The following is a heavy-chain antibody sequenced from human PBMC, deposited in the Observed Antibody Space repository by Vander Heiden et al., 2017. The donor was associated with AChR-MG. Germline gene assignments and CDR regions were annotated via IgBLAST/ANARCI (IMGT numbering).Heavy chain of an antibody. CDR2: IRDDGSEK. CDR1: GFTFSSFW. D-gene: IGHD5-18*01. V-gene: IGHV3-7*01. Sequence: EVQLVESGGGLVQPGGSLRLSRAVPGFTFSSFWMSWVRQAPGKGLGWVANIRDDGSEKYLVGSVRGRFTISRDSAKKSLYLQMNRMRVEDTAVYYVARDGRGYKFDPWGQGTLVSVSS. CDR3: ARDGRGYKFDP. J-gene: IGHJ5*02.